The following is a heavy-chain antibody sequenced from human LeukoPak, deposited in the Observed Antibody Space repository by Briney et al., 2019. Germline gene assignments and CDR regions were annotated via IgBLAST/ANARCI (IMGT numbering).Heavy chain of an antibody. Sequence: SVKVSCKASGGTFSSYAISWVRQAPGQGLEWMGGIIPIFGTANYAQRFQGRVTITADESTSTAYMELSSLRSEDTAVYYCASLGVYGSGSYYKKYYFDYWGQGTLVTVSS. CDR2: IIPIFGTA. CDR3: ASLGVYGSGSYYKKYYFDY. CDR1: GGTFSSYA. J-gene: IGHJ4*02. V-gene: IGHV1-69*13. D-gene: IGHD3-10*01.